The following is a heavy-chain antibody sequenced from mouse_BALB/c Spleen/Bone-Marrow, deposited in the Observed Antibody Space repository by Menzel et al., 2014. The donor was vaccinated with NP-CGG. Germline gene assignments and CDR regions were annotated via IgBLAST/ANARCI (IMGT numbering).Heavy chain of an antibody. D-gene: IGHD1-2*01. J-gene: IGHJ2*01. CDR3: ARARGVTTATPYYFDY. V-gene: IGHV5-6-5*01. CDR1: GFSFSSYA. CDR2: VSGGGNS. Sequence: EVKVVESGGGLVKPGGSLELSCAASGFSFSSYAVSWVRQTPEKRLEWVASVSGGGNSYHSDNMKGRFTSARDNARNILYLQMSSLRSEDTAMYYCARARGVTTATPYYFDYWGQGTALTVSS.